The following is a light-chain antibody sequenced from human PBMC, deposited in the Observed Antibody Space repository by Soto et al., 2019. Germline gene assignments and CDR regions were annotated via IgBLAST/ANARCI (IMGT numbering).Light chain of an antibody. CDR1: SRDVGGHNY. CDR3: SSYTNSNTQV. V-gene: IGLV2-14*01. Sequence: QSALTQPASVSGSPGQSITLSCTGTSRDVGGHNYVSWYQQHPGKAPKLMIYEVTNRPSGVSNRFSGSKSGNTASLTISGLQAEDEADYYCSSYTNSNTQVFGGGTKLTVL. CDR2: EVT. J-gene: IGLJ3*02.